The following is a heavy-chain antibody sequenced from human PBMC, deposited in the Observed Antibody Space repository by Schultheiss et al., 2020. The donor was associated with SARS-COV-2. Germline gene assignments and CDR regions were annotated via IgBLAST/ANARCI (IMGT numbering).Heavy chain of an antibody. D-gene: IGHD3-22*01. CDR2: THYSRTT. CDR1: GDSISSYS. J-gene: IGHJ4*02. V-gene: IGHV4-59*12. CDR3: ARGSVRAYYYDSSGIGYYFDY. Sequence: SETLSLTCTVSGDSISSYSWNWIRQPAGKGLEWIGYTHYSRTTKYNPSLKSRVTISVDTSKNQFSLKLSSVTAADTAVYYCARGSVRAYYYDSSGIGYYFDYWGQGTLVTVSS.